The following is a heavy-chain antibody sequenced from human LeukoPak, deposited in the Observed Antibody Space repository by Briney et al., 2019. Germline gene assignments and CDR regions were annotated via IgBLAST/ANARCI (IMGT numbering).Heavy chain of an antibody. Sequence: PGGSLRLSCAASGFTFSSYAMSWVRQAPGKGLEWVSTINNSGGNTYYADSVKGRFTISRDNSKNTLFLQMNSLRAEDTAVYYCAREFFGADYFDFWGQGTLVTVSS. D-gene: IGHD3-3*01. CDR2: INNSGGNT. V-gene: IGHV3-23*01. J-gene: IGHJ4*02. CDR3: AREFFGADYFDF. CDR1: GFTFSSYA.